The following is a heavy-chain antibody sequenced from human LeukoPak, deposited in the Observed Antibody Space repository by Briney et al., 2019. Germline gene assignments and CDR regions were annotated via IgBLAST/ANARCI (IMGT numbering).Heavy chain of an antibody. CDR2: ISSSSSTI. Sequence: PGGSLRLSCAASGFTFSSYSMNWVRQAPGKGLEWVSYISSSSSTIYYADSVKGRFTISRDNAKNSLYLQMNSLRAEDTAVYYCARDPGTTVGAFDIWGQGTMVTVSS. D-gene: IGHD4-23*01. CDR1: GFTFSSYS. V-gene: IGHV3-48*01. CDR3: ARDPGTTVGAFDI. J-gene: IGHJ3*02.